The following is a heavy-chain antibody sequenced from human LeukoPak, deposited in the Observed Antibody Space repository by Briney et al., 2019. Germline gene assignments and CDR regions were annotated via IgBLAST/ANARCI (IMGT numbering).Heavy chain of an antibody. D-gene: IGHD5-18*01. CDR3: ARVDTVMAYYFDL. Sequence: GGSLRLSCGASGLTLTNYWMHWVRQVPGKGLEWVSTIYSGGTTYCADSVMGRFTISRHNSRNTLYLQMNSLRAEDTAVYYCARVDTVMAYYFDLWGQGTLVTVSS. V-gene: IGHV3-53*04. CDR1: GLTLTNYW. CDR2: IYSGGTT. J-gene: IGHJ4*02.